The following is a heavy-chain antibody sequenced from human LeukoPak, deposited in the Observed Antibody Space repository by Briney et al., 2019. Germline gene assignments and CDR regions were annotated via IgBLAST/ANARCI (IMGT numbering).Heavy chain of an antibody. CDR2: ISFTSSTV. Sequence: GGSLRLSCAASGLTFTNYGMTWVRHAPGKGLEWVSYISFTSSTVYYADSVKGRFTVSRDNVRSSLYLHMDNLRDEDTAIFYCARVGDGHSVNYLDSWGQGTLVTVSS. D-gene: IGHD5-24*01. CDR1: GLTFTNYG. V-gene: IGHV3-48*02. CDR3: ARVGDGHSVNYLDS. J-gene: IGHJ4*02.